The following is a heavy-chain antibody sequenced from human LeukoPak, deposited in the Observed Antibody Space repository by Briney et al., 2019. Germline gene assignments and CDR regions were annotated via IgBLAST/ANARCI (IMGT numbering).Heavy chain of an antibody. CDR2: INPSGGST. CDR3: ARGEDIVVVVAATVGMDV. D-gene: IGHD2-15*01. Sequence: ASVKVSCKASGYTFTSYYMHWVRQAPGQGLEWMGIINPSGGSTSYAQKFQGRVTMTRDTSTSTVYMELSSLRSEDTAVYYCARGEDIVVVVAATVGMDVWDQGTTVTVSS. V-gene: IGHV1-46*01. CDR1: GYTFTSYY. J-gene: IGHJ6*02.